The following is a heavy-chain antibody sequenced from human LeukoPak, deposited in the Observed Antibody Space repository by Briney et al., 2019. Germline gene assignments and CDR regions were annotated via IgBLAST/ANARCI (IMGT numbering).Heavy chain of an antibody. V-gene: IGHV4-34*01. D-gene: IGHD2-2*01. CDR1: GGSFSGYY. Sequence: PSETLSLTCAVYGGSFSGYYWSWIRQPPGKGLEWIGEINHSGSTNYNPSLKSRVTISVDTSKNQFSLKLSSVTAADTAVYYCARDQGIKYCSSTSCILYGMDVWGQGTTVTVSS. J-gene: IGHJ6*02. CDR3: ARDQGIKYCSSTSCILYGMDV. CDR2: INHSGST.